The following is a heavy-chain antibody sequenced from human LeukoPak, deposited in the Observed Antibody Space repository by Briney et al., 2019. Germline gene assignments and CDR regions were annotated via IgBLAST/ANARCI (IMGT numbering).Heavy chain of an antibody. V-gene: IGHV3-30*02. CDR3: AKAELVTMIVAQTDY. CDR2: IRYDGSNK. CDR1: GFTFSSYG. J-gene: IGHJ4*02. D-gene: IGHD3-22*01. Sequence: GGSLRLSCAASGFTFSSYGMHWVRQAPGKGLEWVAFIRYDGSNKYYADSVKGRFIISRDNSKNTLYLQMNSLRAEDTAVYYCAKAELVTMIVAQTDYWGQGTLVTVSS.